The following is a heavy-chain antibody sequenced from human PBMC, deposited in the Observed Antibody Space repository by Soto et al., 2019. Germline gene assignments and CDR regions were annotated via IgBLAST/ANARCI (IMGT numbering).Heavy chain of an antibody. D-gene: IGHD3-3*01. CDR2: ISAYNGNT. V-gene: IGHV1-18*01. Sequence: QVKLVQSGGEVKKPGASVKISCKASGYTFSSYGISWVRKAPRQGLEWMGWISAYNGNTNYAQKFQGRVTMTTDTSTSTAYMELRSLRSDDTAIYYCARTLNEWLLGLEWGQGTLVTVSS. CDR3: ARTLNEWLLGLE. J-gene: IGHJ4*02. CDR1: GYTFSSYG.